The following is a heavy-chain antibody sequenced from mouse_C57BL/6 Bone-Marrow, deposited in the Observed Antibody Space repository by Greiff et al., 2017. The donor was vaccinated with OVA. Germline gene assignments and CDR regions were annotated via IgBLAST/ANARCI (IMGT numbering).Heavy chain of an antibody. J-gene: IGHJ4*01. D-gene: IGHD1-1*01. CDR3: ARGNFGSSFYAMAY. V-gene: IGHV14-3*01. Sequence: VQLQQSVAELVRPGASVKLSCTASGFNIKNTYMHWVKQRPEQGLEWIGRIDPANDNTKSAPKFQGTATMTADTSSNTAYLQRSSRSPEDTAVYCCARGNFGSSFYAMAYWGQGTSVTVSS. CDR2: IDPANDNT. CDR1: GFNIKNTY.